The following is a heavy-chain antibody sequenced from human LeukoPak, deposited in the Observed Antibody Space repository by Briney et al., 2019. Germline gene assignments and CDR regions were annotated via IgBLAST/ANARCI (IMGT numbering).Heavy chain of an antibody. J-gene: IGHJ5*02. CDR3: ARDHYGSGSSGFDP. CDR1: GGSISSGGYY. V-gene: IGHV4-31*03. CDR2: IYYSGST. Sequence: SQTLSLTCPVSGGSISSGGYYWSWIRQHPGKGLEWIGYIYYSGSTYYNPSLKSRVTISVDTSKNQFSLKLSSVTAADTAVYYCARDHYGSGSSGFDPWGQGTLVTVSS. D-gene: IGHD3-10*01.